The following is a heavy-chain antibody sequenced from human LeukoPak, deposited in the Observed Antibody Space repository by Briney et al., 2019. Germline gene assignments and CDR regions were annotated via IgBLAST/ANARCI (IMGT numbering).Heavy chain of an antibody. V-gene: IGHV3-48*03. Sequence: GGSLRLSCAASGFTFSGYAMNWVRQAPGKGLEWLSHISSTGGTIYYADSVKGRLIVSRDNAKNSLYLQMNSLRAEDTAVYYCAKSDPYGDSLIEIWGQGALVTVSS. CDR1: GFTFSGYA. CDR3: AKSDPYGDSLIEI. D-gene: IGHD4-17*01. CDR2: ISSTGGTI. J-gene: IGHJ4*02.